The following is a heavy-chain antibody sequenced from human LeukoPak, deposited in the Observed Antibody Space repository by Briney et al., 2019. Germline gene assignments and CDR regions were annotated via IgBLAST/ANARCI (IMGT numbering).Heavy chain of an antibody. J-gene: IGHJ3*02. Sequence: GGSLRLSCAASGFTFSTYYMSWVRQAPGKGLGWVSYISSSSSTIYYADSVKGRFTISRDNAKNSLYLQMNSLRAEDTAVYYCARDPEGYSSSSGDAFDIWGQGTMVTVSS. CDR2: ISSSSSTI. V-gene: IGHV3-48*01. CDR1: GFTFSTYY. D-gene: IGHD6-6*01. CDR3: ARDPEGYSSSSGDAFDI.